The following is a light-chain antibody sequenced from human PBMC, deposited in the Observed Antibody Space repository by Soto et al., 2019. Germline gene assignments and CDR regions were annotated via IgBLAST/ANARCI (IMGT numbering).Light chain of an antibody. J-gene: IGKJ1*01. CDR2: GAS. V-gene: IGKV3-20*01. CDR3: QQYGSFPWT. CDR1: QSIDSRY. Sequence: EVVMTQSPATLSVSPGDRATLSCRASQSIDSRYLGWYQQKPGQTPRLLIYGASGRATGIPDRFSGSGSGTDFTLTISRLEPEDFAVYYCQQYGSFPWTFGQGTKVDFK.